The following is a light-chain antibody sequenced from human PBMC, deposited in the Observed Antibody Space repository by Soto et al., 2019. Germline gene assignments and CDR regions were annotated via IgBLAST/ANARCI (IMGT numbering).Light chain of an antibody. Sequence: DIPMTQSPSTLSASVGDGVTITCRASQNISVWLAWYQQRPGKAPKFLIYDASSLETGVPSRFSGSGSGTEFTLTIRSLQPDEFATYYCQQYDISSPTFGQGTKLEIK. CDR3: QQYDISSPT. CDR1: QNISVW. V-gene: IGKV1-5*01. J-gene: IGKJ2*01. CDR2: DAS.